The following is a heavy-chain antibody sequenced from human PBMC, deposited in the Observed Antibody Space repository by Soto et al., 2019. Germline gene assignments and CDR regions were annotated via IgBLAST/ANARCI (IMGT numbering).Heavy chain of an antibody. CDR2: IYYSGST. CDR3: AREGVVGCSSTSCYESYGMDV. CDR1: GGSISSGGYY. D-gene: IGHD2-2*01. V-gene: IGHV4-31*03. Sequence: PSETLSLTCTVSGGSISSGGYYWSWIRQHPGKGLEWIGYIYYSGSTYYNPSLKSRVTISVDTSKNQFSLKLSSVTAADTAVYYCAREGVVGCSSTSCYESYGMDVWGQGTTVTVSS. J-gene: IGHJ6*02.